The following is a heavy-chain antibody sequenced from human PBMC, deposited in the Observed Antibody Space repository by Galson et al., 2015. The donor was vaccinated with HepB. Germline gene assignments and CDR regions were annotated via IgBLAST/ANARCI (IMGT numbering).Heavy chain of an antibody. J-gene: IGHJ4*02. D-gene: IGHD6-13*01. CDR3: ATFGYSSSWSAFDY. CDR1: GYTLTELS. V-gene: IGHV1-24*01. Sequence: SVKVSCKVSGYTLTELSMHWVRQAPGKGLEWMGGFDPEDGETIYAQKFQGRVTMTEDTSTDTAYMELSSLRSEDTAVYYCATFGYSSSWSAFDYWGQGTLVTVSS. CDR2: FDPEDGET.